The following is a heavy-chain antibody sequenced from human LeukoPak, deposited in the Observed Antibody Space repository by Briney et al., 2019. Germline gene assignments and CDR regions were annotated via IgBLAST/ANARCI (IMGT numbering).Heavy chain of an antibody. J-gene: IGHJ4*02. V-gene: IGHV1-24*01. CDR1: GYTLTELS. Sequence: GASVKVSCKVSGYTLTELSMHWVRQAPGKGLEWMGGFDPEDGETIYAQKFQGRVTMTEDTSTDTAYMELSSLRSEDTAVYYCATAPNGAVAPGAYFDYWGQGTLVTVSS. CDR3: ATAPNGAVAPGAYFDY. CDR2: FDPEDGET. D-gene: IGHD6-19*01.